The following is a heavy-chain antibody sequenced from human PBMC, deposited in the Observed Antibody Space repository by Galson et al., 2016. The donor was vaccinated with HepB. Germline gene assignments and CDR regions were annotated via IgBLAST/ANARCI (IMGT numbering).Heavy chain of an antibody. CDR2: INPNSGAT. CDR1: GYAFNGYH. V-gene: IGHV1-2*04. Sequence: SVKVSCKASGYAFNGYHIHWLRQAPGQGLEWMGCINPNSGATNYAQEFQSWVTMTRDTSINTAYVELKRLRSDDTAMYYCARGQNWGSSPAYWGQGTRITVSS. CDR3: ARGQNWGSSPAY. J-gene: IGHJ4*02. D-gene: IGHD7-27*01.